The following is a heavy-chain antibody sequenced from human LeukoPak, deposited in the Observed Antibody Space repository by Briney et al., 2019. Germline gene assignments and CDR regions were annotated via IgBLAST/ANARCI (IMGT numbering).Heavy chain of an antibody. J-gene: IGHJ4*02. D-gene: IGHD3-10*01. CDR3: ARDLFYSVSGTYYNVGRVFNY. V-gene: IGHV1-46*01. Sequence: ASVKVSCKASGYTFTSYYMHWVRQAPGQGLEWMGIINPSGVSTSYAQKFQGRVTMTRDMSTSTVYMELSSLRSEDTAVYYCARDLFYSVSGTYYNVGRVFNYWGQGTLVTVSS. CDR2: INPSGVST. CDR1: GYTFTSYY.